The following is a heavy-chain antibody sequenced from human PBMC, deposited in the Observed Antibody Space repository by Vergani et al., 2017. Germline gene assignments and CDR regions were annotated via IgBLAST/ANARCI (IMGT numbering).Heavy chain of an antibody. CDR1: GFTFSSYG. V-gene: IGHV3-30*03. J-gene: IGHJ4*02. CDR2: ISYDGSNK. D-gene: IGHD2-8*02. Sequence: QVQLVESGGGVVQPGRSLRLSCAASGFTFSSYGMHWVRQAPGKGLEWVAVISYDGSNKYYADSVKGRFTISRDNSKNTLYLQMNSLRAEDTAVYYCASWSLDYWGQGTLVTVSS. CDR3: ASWSLDY.